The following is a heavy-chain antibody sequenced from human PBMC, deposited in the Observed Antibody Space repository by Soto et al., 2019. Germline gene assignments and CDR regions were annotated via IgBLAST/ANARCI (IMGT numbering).Heavy chain of an antibody. CDR1: GFTFNKYA. D-gene: IGHD2-21*01. V-gene: IGHV3-21*01. Sequence: PGGSLRLSCVASGFTFNKYALAWFRQAPGKGLEWVSAISGSGASIYYADSVKGRFTISRDNAKNSLYLQMNSLRAEDTAVYYCARDHIGYYFDYWGQGTLVTVSS. J-gene: IGHJ4*02. CDR2: ISGSGASI. CDR3: ARDHIGYYFDY.